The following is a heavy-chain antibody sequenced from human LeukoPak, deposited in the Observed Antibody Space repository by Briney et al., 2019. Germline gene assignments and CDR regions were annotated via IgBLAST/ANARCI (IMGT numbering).Heavy chain of an antibody. D-gene: IGHD3-10*01. CDR1: GGSISTNTYY. Sequence: SETLSLTCTVSGGSISTNTYYWGWIRQPPGKGLEWIGSIYYTGSTYYNPSLKSRVTISIDTFKNHFSLKLSSVTAADTAVYYCARAYYGSGNTYYFDYWGQGTLVTVSS. CDR2: IYYTGST. V-gene: IGHV4-39*07. J-gene: IGHJ4*02. CDR3: ARAYYGSGNTYYFDY.